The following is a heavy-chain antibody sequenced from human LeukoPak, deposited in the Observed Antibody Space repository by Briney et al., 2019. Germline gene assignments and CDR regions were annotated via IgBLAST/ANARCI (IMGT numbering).Heavy chain of an antibody. CDR1: GFTVSSNY. CDR2: IYSGGST. V-gene: IGHV3-66*01. Sequence: GSLRLSCAASGFTVSSNYMSWVRQAPGKGLEWVSVIYSGGSTYYADSVKGRFTISRDNSKNTLYLQMNSLRAEDTAVYYCARDYDSSGYYFDYWGQGTLVTVSS. CDR3: ARDYDSSGYYFDY. D-gene: IGHD3-22*01. J-gene: IGHJ4*02.